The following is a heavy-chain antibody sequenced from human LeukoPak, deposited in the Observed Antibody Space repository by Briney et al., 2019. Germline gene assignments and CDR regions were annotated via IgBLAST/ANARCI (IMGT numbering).Heavy chain of an antibody. D-gene: IGHD5-18*01. CDR1: GFTFSSYE. V-gene: IGHV3-48*03. J-gene: IGHJ4*02. Sequence: GGSLRLSCAASGFTFSSYEMNWVRQAPGKGLEWVSCISSSGSTIYYADSVKGRFTISRDNAKNSLYLQMNSLRAEDTAVYYCARGVYSHGYKGYYFDYWGQGTLVTVSS. CDR3: ARGVYSHGYKGYYFDY. CDR2: ISSSGSTI.